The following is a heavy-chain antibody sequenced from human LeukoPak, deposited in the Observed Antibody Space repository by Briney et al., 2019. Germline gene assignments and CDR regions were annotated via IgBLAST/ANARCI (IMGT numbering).Heavy chain of an antibody. CDR1: GFTFSGYA. J-gene: IGHJ4*02. D-gene: IGHD5-18*01. CDR2: IYYSGTT. Sequence: LRLSCAASGFTFSGYAMNWVRQAPGKGLEWIGYIYYSGTTYYNPSLKSRLTISVDTSKNQFSLELRSVTAADTAVYYCARALYTYGGFDGFDYWGQGTLVTVFS. V-gene: IGHV4-31*02. CDR3: ARALYTYGGFDGFDY.